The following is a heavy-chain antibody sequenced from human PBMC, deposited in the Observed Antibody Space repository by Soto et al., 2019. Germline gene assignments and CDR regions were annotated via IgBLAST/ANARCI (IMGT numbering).Heavy chain of an antibody. Sequence: QVQLVESGGGLVKPGGSLRLSCAASGFTFSDYYMSWIRQAPGKGLEWVSYISSSGSTIYYADSVKGRFTISRDNAKNSLYLQMNSLTAEDTAVYYCARDLTRDFDWLPPFDYWGQGTLVTVSS. V-gene: IGHV3-11*01. CDR1: GFTFSDYY. J-gene: IGHJ4*02. CDR2: ISSSGSTI. D-gene: IGHD3-9*01. CDR3: ARDLTRDFDWLPPFDY.